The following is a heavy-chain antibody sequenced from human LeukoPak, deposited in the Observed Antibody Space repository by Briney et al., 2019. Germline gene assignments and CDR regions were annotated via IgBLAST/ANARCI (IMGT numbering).Heavy chain of an antibody. CDR3: ARAQTVDY. Sequence: PGGSLRLSCAASGFRFNTFWMSWVRQAPGKGLEWVANIKQDGNEKYYADSVKGRFTISRDNGKNSLYLQMNSLRAEDTAVYYCARAQTVDYWGQGTLVTVSS. J-gene: IGHJ4*02. CDR2: IKQDGNEK. CDR1: GFRFNTFW. V-gene: IGHV3-7*01.